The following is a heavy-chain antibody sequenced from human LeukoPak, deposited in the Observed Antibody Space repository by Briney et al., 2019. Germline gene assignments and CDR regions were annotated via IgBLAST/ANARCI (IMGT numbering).Heavy chain of an antibody. Sequence: GGSLRLSCAASGFIFDDYALHWVRQSPGKGLEWVSSITSSSDYIYYADSVKGRFTISRDNAKNSLFLQMNSLRTEDTAVYYCARGGSWNVYERGAFDIWGQGTLVTVSS. CDR3: ARGGSWNVYERGAFDI. CDR1: GFIFDDYA. V-gene: IGHV3-21*01. CDR2: ITSSSDYI. D-gene: IGHD1-1*01. J-gene: IGHJ3*02.